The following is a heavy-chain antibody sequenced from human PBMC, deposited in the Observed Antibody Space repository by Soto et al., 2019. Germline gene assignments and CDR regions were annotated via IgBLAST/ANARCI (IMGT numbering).Heavy chain of an antibody. V-gene: IGHV3-66*01. J-gene: IGHJ4*02. CDR1: GFTVSSNY. CDR2: XXXHGXX. D-gene: IGHD2-15*01. Sequence: GXSLRLSCAASGFTVSSNYMSWVRQAPGXXXXXXXIXXXHGXXNQXXXXXXXLXXXTXXXKQKMYIQMNRLRAEDTAVYYCARDSYSAYWGQGTLVTVSS. CDR3: ARDSYSAY.